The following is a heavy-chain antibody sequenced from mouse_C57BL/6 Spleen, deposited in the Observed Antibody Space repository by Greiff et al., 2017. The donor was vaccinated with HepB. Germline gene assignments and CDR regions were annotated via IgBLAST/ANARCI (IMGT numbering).Heavy chain of an antibody. Sequence: QVQLQQPGAELVRPGSSVKLSCKASGYTFTSYWMHWVKQRPIQGLEWIGNIDPSDSETHYNQKFKDKATLTVDKSSSTAYMQLSSLTSEDSAVYYGARRDYGSSYAMDYWGQGTSVTVSS. CDR1: GYTFTSYW. D-gene: IGHD1-1*01. J-gene: IGHJ4*01. CDR3: ARRDYGSSYAMDY. CDR2: IDPSDSET. V-gene: IGHV1-52*01.